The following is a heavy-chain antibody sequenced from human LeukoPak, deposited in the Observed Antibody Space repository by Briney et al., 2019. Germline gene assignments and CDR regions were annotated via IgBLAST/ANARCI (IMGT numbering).Heavy chain of an antibody. V-gene: IGHV3-30*02. CDR3: AKGYGWEASYYYYYMDV. CDR1: GFTFSSYG. CDR2: IRYDGNNK. Sequence: LTGGSLRLSCAASGFTFSSYGMHWVRQAPGKGLEWVAFIRYDGNNKYYADSVKGRFTIFRDNSRNTLYLQMNSLRTEDTAVYCCAKGYGWEASYYYYYMDVWGKGTTVTFSS. J-gene: IGHJ6*03. D-gene: IGHD1-26*01.